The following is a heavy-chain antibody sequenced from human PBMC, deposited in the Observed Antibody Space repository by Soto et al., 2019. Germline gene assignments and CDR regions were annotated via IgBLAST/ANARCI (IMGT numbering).Heavy chain of an antibody. CDR3: ARTSSGWYVRDY. J-gene: IGHJ4*02. CDR2: IYYSGST. D-gene: IGHD6-19*01. Sequence: QLQLQESGPGLVKPSETLSLTCTVSGGSISSSSYYWGWIRQPPGKGLEWIGSIYYSGSTYYNPSLKSRVTISVDTSKNQFSLKLSSVTAADTAVYYCARTSSGWYVRDYWGQGTLVTVSS. V-gene: IGHV4-39*01. CDR1: GGSISSSSYY.